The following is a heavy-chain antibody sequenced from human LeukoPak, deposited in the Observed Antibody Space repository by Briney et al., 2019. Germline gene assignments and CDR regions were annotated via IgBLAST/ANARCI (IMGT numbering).Heavy chain of an antibody. J-gene: IGHJ2*01. CDR3: ARGGRHHIPVQLEAGWYFDL. CDR1: GFTFDDFA. D-gene: IGHD2-2*01. V-gene: IGHV3-9*01. Sequence: PGRSLRLSCAASGFTFDDFAMHWVRQTPGKGLEWVSAISWNSATRVYADSVKGRFNISRDNAKNSLYLQMNSLRPEDTALYYCARGGRHHIPVQLEAGWYFDLWGRGTLVTVSS. CDR2: ISWNSATR.